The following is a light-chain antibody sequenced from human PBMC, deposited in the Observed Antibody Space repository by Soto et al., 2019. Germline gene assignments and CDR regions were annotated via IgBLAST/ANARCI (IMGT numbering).Light chain of an antibody. CDR2: GAS. V-gene: IGKV3-20*01. CDR1: QSVRSTY. Sequence: EIVVTQSPGILFLSPGERATLSCRASQSVRSTYLAWYQRKPGQAPRLLIHGASSRATGIPDRFSGSGSGTDFTLTISRLEPEDFAVYYCQYYSSSLSITFG. J-gene: IGKJ5*01. CDR3: QYYSSSLSIT.